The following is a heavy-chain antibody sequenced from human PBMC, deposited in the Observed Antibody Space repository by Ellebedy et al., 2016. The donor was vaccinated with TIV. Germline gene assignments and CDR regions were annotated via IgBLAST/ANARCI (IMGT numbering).Heavy chain of an antibody. CDR3: ASPGYYGPFDH. J-gene: IGHJ4*02. V-gene: IGHV3-53*04. D-gene: IGHD3-3*01. CDR1: GFTVRANY. Sequence: GESLKISCEASGFTVRANYLRWVRQAPGTGLEWVSTIYSGGSTNYADPVKGRFTISRHSSKNMLYLQMNALRLEDTAVYYCASPGYYGPFDHWGRGTLVTVSS. CDR2: IYSGGST.